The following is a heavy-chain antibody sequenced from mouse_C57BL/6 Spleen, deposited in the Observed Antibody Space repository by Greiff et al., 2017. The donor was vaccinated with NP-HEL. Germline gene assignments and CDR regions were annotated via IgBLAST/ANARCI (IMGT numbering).Heavy chain of an antibody. V-gene: IGHV1-4*01. Sequence: VKLMESGAELARPGASVKMSCKASGYTFTSYTMHWVKQRPGQGLEWIGYINPSSGYTKYNQKFKDKATLTADKSSSTAYMQLSSLTSEDSAVYYCASLGTRLDYFDYWGQGTTLTVSS. CDR3: ASLGTRLDYFDY. J-gene: IGHJ2*01. CDR1: GYTFTSYT. CDR2: INPSSGYT. D-gene: IGHD2-13*01.